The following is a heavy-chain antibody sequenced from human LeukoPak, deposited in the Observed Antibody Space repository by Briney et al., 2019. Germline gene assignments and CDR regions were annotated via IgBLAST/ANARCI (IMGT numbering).Heavy chain of an antibody. CDR3: ARIRNGYCSGGSCYSDY. Sequence: SVKVSCKASVGTFSSYAISWVRQAPGQGLEWMGRIIPIFGTANYAQKFQGRVTITTDESTSTAYMELSSLRSEDTAVYYCARIRNGYCSGGSCYSDYWGQGTLVTVSS. D-gene: IGHD2-15*01. CDR1: VGTFSSYA. J-gene: IGHJ4*02. CDR2: IIPIFGTA. V-gene: IGHV1-69*05.